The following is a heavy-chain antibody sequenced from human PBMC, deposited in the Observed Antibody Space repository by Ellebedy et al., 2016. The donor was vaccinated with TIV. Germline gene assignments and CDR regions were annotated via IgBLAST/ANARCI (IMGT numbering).Heavy chain of an antibody. CDR1: GFTFSSYA. D-gene: IGHD3-10*01. CDR2: ISDSGGNT. V-gene: IGHV3-23*01. CDR3: ARDSGRRRSWDNDY. J-gene: IGHJ4*02. Sequence: GESLKISCVASGFTFSSYAMCWVRQAPGKGLKWVSTISDSGGNTHFPDSVKGRFTISRDNSRNTVYLQMNNLRAEDTAVYYCARDSGRRRSWDNDYWGQGTLVTVSS.